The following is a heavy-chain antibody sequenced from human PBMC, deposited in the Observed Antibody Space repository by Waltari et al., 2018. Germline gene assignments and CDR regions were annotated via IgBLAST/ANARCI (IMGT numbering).Heavy chain of an antibody. V-gene: IGHV3-15*01. CDR1: GFTFSNAW. Sequence: EVQLVESGGGLVKPGGSLRLSCAASGFTFSNAWMSWVRQAPGKGLEWVGRIKSKTDGGTTDYAAPVKGRFTISRDDSKNTLYLQMNSLKAEDTAVYYCTTAAPYSYGTFDYWGQGTLVTVSS. J-gene: IGHJ4*02. CDR3: TTAAPYSYGTFDY. D-gene: IGHD5-18*01. CDR2: IKSKTDGGTT.